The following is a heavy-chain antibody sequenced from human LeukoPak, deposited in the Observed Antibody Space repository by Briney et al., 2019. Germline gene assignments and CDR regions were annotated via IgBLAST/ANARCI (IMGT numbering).Heavy chain of an antibody. J-gene: IGHJ4*02. CDR2: ISRISRTI. Sequence: PGGSLRLSCAASGFTFSSYSMNWVRQAPGKGLEWVSYISRISRTIYYADSVKGRFTISRDNAKNSLYLQMDSLIDEETAVYYCARDRLGDYGDYWGFDYWGQETLVTVSS. V-gene: IGHV3-48*02. D-gene: IGHD4-17*01. CDR3: ARDRLGDYGDYWGFDY. CDR1: GFTFSSYS.